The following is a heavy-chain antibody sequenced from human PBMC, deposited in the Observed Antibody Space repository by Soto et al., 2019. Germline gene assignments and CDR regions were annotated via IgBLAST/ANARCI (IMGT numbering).Heavy chain of an antibody. V-gene: IGHV3-43*01. D-gene: IGHD4-17*01. CDR3: AKEDVWVSTVTTYYFDY. Sequence: GGSLRLSCAASGFTFDDYTMHWVRQAPGKGLEWVSLISWDGGSTYYADSVKGRFTISRDNSKNSLYLQINRLRTEDTARDYCAKEDVWVSTVTTYYFDYWGQGTLVTVSS. CDR2: ISWDGGST. J-gene: IGHJ4*02. CDR1: GFTFDDYT.